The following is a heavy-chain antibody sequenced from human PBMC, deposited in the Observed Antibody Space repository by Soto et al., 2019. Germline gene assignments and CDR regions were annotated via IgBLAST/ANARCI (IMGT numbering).Heavy chain of an antibody. CDR1: GFTFSRYG. CDR2: ISYDGSNK. CDR3: ARDGGWTWGGGDFDDAFDI. J-gene: IGHJ3*02. V-gene: IGHV3-30-3*01. Sequence: VQLVESGGGVVQPGRSLRLSCAASGFTFSRYGMHWVRQAPGKGLEWVAVISYDGSNKYYADSVKGRFTISRDNSKNTLYLQMNSLRAEDTAVYYCARDGGWTWGGGDFDDAFDIWGQGTMVTVSS. D-gene: IGHD2-21*02.